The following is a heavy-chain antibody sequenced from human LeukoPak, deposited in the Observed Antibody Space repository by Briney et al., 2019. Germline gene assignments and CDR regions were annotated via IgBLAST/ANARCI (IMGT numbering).Heavy chain of an antibody. D-gene: IGHD2-2*02. V-gene: IGHV1-18*01. CDR1: GYTFTSYG. J-gene: IGHJ4*02. CDR2: ISAYNGNT. Sequence: ASVKVSCKASGYTFTSYGISWVRQAPGQGLEWMGWISAYNGNTNYAQKLQGRVTMTTDTSTSTAYMELRSLRSDDTAVYYCARGYCSSTSCYKGGFDYWGQGTLVTVSS. CDR3: ARGYCSSTSCYKGGFDY.